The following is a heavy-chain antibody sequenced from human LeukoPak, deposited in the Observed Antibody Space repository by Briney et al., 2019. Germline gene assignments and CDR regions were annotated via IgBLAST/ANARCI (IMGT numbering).Heavy chain of an antibody. D-gene: IGHD3-22*01. CDR1: GFTFSSYS. Sequence: PGGSLRLSCAASGFTFSSYSMIWVRQAPGKGLEWVSSISSSSSYIYYADSVKGRFTISRDNAKNSLYLQMNSLRAEDTAVYYCARRKVISGYYFDYWGQGTLVTVSS. J-gene: IGHJ4*02. V-gene: IGHV3-21*01. CDR2: ISSSSSYI. CDR3: ARRKVISGYYFDY.